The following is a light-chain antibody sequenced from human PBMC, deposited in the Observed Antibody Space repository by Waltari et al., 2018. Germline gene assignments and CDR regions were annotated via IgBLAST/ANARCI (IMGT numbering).Light chain of an antibody. J-gene: IGLJ1*01. V-gene: IGLV1-44*01. CDR1: SSNIGSSY. CDR2: SNN. CDR3: AGWDDSLNGYV. Sequence: QSVLTQPPSASGTPGQRVTTSCSGSSSNIGSSYETWYQHLPGTAPKLLIYSNNQRPSGVPDRFSGSKSGTSASLAISGLQSEDEADYYCAGWDDSLNGYVFGAATKVTVL.